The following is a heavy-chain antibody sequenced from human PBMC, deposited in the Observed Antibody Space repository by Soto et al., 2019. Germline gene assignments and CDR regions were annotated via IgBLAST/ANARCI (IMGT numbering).Heavy chain of an antibody. D-gene: IGHD4-17*01. CDR1: GGSISTYS. V-gene: IGHV4-59*01. J-gene: IGHJ4*02. CDR3: ARGYDYGRGYFDY. CDR2: IDNSRST. Sequence: QVQLQESGPRLVKPSEILSLTCTVSGGSISTYSWNWIRQPPGKGLEWIGFIDNSRSTNYNRSLRSRLTMSVDTSENQFSLTLSSVTAADTAVYYCARGYDYGRGYFDYWGQGILVTVSS.